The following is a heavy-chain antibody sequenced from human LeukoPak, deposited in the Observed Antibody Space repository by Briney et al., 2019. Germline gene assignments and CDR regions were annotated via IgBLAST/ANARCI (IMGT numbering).Heavy chain of an antibody. CDR1: GFTFSSYW. CDR3: ARGVHYDSSGYHPEACAFDI. CDR2: IKQDGSEK. D-gene: IGHD3-22*01. J-gene: IGHJ3*02. Sequence: GGSLRLSCAASGFTFSSYWMSWVRQAPGKGLEWVANIKQDGSEKYYVDSVKSRFTISRDNAKNSLYLQMNSLRAEDTAVYYCARGVHYDSSGYHPEACAFDIWGQGTMVTVSS. V-gene: IGHV3-7*01.